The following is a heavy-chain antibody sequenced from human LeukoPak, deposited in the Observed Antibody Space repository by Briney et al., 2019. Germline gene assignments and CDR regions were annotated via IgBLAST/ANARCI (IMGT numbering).Heavy chain of an antibody. Sequence: SETLSLTCTVSGASVTCGAYHWSWIRQSRGKGLEWIGHSENNKNNPSLNSRVTISVDSSKNQFSLRLSSVTAADTAVYFCATYHAGRGGSGYWGQGILVTVSS. V-gene: IGHV4-30-4*01. J-gene: IGHJ4*02. CDR2: SENN. D-gene: IGHD2-8*01. CDR1: GASVTCGAYH. CDR3: ATYHAGRGGSGY.